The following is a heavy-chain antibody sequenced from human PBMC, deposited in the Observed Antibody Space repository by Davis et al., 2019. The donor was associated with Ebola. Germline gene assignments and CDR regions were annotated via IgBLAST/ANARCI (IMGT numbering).Heavy chain of an antibody. CDR2: IKSNTDGGTT. D-gene: IGHD2-21*01. V-gene: IGHV3-15*01. Sequence: GESLKISCTASGFTFSNAWMSWVRQAPGKGQEWFGRIKSNTDGGTTEYDEDVSDRFTISRDDSKNMVFLQMDSLKSEDTALYYCTRAHCGGFCPGYNWFDPWGQGTLVTVSS. CDR1: GFTFSNAW. J-gene: IGHJ5*02. CDR3: TRAHCGGFCPGYNWFDP.